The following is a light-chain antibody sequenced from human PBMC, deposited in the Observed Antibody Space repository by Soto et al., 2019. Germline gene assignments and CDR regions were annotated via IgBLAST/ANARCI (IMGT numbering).Light chain of an antibody. CDR1: QSLLHRDGKTY. Sequence: DIVLTQTPLSLSVTLGQPASISCKSSQSLLHRDGKTYLDWYLQKPGQSPQLLIYTLSYRASGVPDRFSGSGSGTDFTLKISRVEAEDVGVYYCMQRIEFPITFGQGTRLEIK. J-gene: IGKJ5*01. CDR2: TLS. V-gene: IGKV2-40*01. CDR3: MQRIEFPIT.